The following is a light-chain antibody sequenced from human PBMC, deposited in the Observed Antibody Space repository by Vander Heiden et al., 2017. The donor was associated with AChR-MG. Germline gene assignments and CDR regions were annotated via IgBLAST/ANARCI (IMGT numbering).Light chain of an antibody. CDR3: AAWDDSLNGL. CDR1: SSNIGSNT. CDR2: SNT. J-gene: IGLJ2*01. Sequence: SVLTHPPSASGPPGQRVTISCSGSSSNIGSNTVNWYQQLPGTAPKLLIYSNTQRPSGVPDRFSGSKSGTSASLAISGLQSEDEADYYCAAWDDSLNGLFGGGTKLTVL. V-gene: IGLV1-44*01.